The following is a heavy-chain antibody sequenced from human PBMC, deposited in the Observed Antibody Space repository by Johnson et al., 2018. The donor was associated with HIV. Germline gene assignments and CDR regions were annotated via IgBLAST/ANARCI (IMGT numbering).Heavy chain of an antibody. D-gene: IGHD6-13*01. Sequence: VKLVESGGGLVQPGGSLRLSCAVSGFSFSSHGMHWVRQAPGKGLEYVSAISSNGGSTYYATSVKGRFTISRDNSKNTLYLQMNSLRAEDTAVYYCARDRGSSWQHDAFDIWGQGTMVTVSS. CDR3: ARDRGSSWQHDAFDI. V-gene: IGHV3-64*01. J-gene: IGHJ3*02. CDR1: GFSFSSHG. CDR2: ISSNGGST.